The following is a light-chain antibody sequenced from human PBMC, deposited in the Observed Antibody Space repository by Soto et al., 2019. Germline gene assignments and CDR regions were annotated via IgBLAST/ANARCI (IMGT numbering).Light chain of an antibody. J-gene: IGLJ1*01. CDR3: SSYAGSNNYV. V-gene: IGLV2-8*01. Sequence: ALTQPPSASGSPGLSVNISCTGTSSDVGGYNYVSWYQQHPGKAPKLMIYQVSKRPSGVPDRFSGSKSGNTASLTVSGLQAEDEADYYCSSYAGSNNYVFGTGTKVTVL. CDR2: QVS. CDR1: SSDVGGYNY.